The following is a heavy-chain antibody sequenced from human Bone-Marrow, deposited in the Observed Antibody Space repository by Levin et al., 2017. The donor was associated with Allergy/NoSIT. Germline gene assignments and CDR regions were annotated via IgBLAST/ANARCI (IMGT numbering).Heavy chain of an antibody. V-gene: IGHV3-7*03. Sequence: GESLKISCVVSGFTFSNYWMTWVRQAPGKGLEWLANIKQDGSQKYYVDSVKGRFTISRDNAKNSVYLQMSSLTAEDTAVYYCARVGYSSSSTDYWGQGTLVTVSS. CDR3: ARVGYSSSSTDY. CDR1: GFTFSNYW. CDR2: IKQDGSQK. D-gene: IGHD6-6*01. J-gene: IGHJ4*02.